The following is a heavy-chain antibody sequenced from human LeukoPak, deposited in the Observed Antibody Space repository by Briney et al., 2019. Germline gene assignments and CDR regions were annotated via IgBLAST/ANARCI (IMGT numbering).Heavy chain of an antibody. J-gene: IGHJ4*02. D-gene: IGHD2-2*01. CDR3: ARQSPSRLVVGPVAVDY. CDR2: VYYSGTT. Sequence: SETLSLSCTVSGGSFSGTSAYWGWIRQPPGKGLEWIGSVYYSGTTYYNPSLKSRVTISVDTSKNQFSLKLSSVTAADTAVYYCARQSPSRLVVGPVAVDYWGQGTLVTVSS. V-gene: IGHV4-39*01. CDR1: GGSFSGTSAY.